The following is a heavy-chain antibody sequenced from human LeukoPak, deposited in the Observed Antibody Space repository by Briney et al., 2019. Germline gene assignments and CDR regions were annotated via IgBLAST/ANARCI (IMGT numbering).Heavy chain of an antibody. J-gene: IGHJ6*02. CDR1: GYTFTSYA. Sequence: AASVKVSCKASGYTFTSYAMNWVRQAPGQGLEWMGWINTNTGNPTYAQGFTGRFVFSLDTSVSTAYLQISSLKAEDTAVYYCARVGSLRYFDWLSDGMDVWGQGTTVTVSS. V-gene: IGHV7-4-1*02. CDR3: ARVGSLRYFDWLSDGMDV. CDR2: INTNTGNP. D-gene: IGHD3-9*01.